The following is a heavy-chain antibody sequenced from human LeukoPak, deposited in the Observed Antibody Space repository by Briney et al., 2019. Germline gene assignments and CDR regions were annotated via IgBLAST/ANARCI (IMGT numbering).Heavy chain of an antibody. CDR2: IKQDGSEK. CDR1: GFTFSSYS. V-gene: IGHV3-7*01. Sequence: GGSLRLSCAASGFTFSSYSMNWVRQAPGKGLEWVANIKQDGSEKYYVDSVKGRFTISRDNAKNSLYLQMNSLRAEDTAVYYCARGENYDFWTTYYTWGHYYYYYYMDVWGQGTTVTVSS. D-gene: IGHD3-3*01. CDR3: ARGENYDFWTTYYTWGHYYYYYYMDV. J-gene: IGHJ6*03.